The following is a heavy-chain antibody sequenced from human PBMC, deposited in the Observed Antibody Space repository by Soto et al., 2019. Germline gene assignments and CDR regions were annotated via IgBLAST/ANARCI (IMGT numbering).Heavy chain of an antibody. CDR3: ARDRIRFLEWLSSHYYYYGMDV. V-gene: IGHV3-30-3*01. J-gene: IGHJ6*02. Sequence: QEQLVESGGGVVQPGRSLRLSCAASGFTFSSYAMHWVRQAPGKGLEWVAVISYDGSNKYYADSVKGRFTISRDNSKNTLYLQMNSLRAEDTAVYYCARDRIRFLEWLSSHYYYYGMDVWGQGTTVTVSS. CDR1: GFTFSSYA. D-gene: IGHD3-3*01. CDR2: ISYDGSNK.